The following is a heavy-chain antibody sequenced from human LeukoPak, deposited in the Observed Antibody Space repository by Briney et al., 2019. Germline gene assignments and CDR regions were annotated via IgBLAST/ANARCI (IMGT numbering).Heavy chain of an antibody. D-gene: IGHD3-22*01. CDR3: ARRPRITMIVVVRRASLDAFDI. J-gene: IGHJ3*02. CDR1: GGSFSGYY. Sequence: PSETLSLTCAVYGGSFSGYYWSWIRLPPGKGLEWTGVINNSGSTNYNPSLKSRVTISVDTSKNQFSLKLSSVTAADTAVYDCARRPRITMIVVVRRASLDAFDIWGQGTMVTVSS. V-gene: IGHV4-34*01. CDR2: INNSGST.